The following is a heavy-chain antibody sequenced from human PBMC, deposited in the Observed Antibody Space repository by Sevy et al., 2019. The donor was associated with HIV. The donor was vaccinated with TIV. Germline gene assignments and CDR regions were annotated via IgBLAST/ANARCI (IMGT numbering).Heavy chain of an antibody. D-gene: IGHD6-13*01. V-gene: IGHV3-49*04. J-gene: IGHJ4*02. Sequence: GGSLRLSCTGSGFTFGDYAVSWVRQAPGKGLEWVGFIRSKAYGGTTDYAASVKGRFTISRDDSKSIADLQMNSLKTEDTAVYYCTRDQWQHLVWPHCDYWGQGTLVTVSS. CDR3: TRDQWQHLVWPHCDY. CDR2: IRSKAYGGTT. CDR1: GFTFGDYA.